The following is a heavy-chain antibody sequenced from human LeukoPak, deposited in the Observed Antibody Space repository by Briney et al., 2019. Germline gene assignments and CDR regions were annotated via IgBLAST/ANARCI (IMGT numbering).Heavy chain of an antibody. CDR2: ISGSGGST. V-gene: IGHV3-23*01. CDR3: ATGGAQYYDY. CDR1: GFTFDDYA. Sequence: PGGSLRLSCAASGFTFDDYAMHWVRHAPGKGLEWVSAISGSGGSTYYADSVKGRFTISRDNSKNTLYLQMNSLRAEDTAVYYCATGGAQYYDYWGQGTVVTVSS. D-gene: IGHD3-16*01. J-gene: IGHJ4*02.